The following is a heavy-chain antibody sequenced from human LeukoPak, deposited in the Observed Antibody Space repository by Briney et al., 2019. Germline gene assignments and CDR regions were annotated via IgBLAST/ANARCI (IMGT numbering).Heavy chain of an antibody. CDR2: INPSGGST. D-gene: IGHD6-13*01. CDR1: GYTFTSYY. V-gene: IGHV1-46*01. CDR3: ARIAAAGRDIDY. J-gene: IGHJ4*02. Sequence: ASVKVSCKASGYTFTSYYMHWVRQAPGQGLEWMGIINPSGGSTSYAQKFQGRVTMTRDTSISTAYMELSRLRSDDTAVYYCARIAAAGRDIDYWGQGTLVTVSS.